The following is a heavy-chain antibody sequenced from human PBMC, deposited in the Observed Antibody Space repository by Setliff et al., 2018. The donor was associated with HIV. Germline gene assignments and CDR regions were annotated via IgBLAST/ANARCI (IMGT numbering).Heavy chain of an antibody. D-gene: IGHD2-2*01. J-gene: IGHJ4*02. CDR2: IRLDGSDK. Sequence: QAGGSLRLSCAASGFTFSSYGMHWVRQAPGKGLEWVAFIRLDGSDKFYADSVKGRFTISRDNSKNTLFLQMNSLRSEDTAVYYCAKEDQRVTSVDYWGQGTPVTVSS. CDR3: AKEDQRVTSVDY. V-gene: IGHV3-30*02. CDR1: GFTFSSYG.